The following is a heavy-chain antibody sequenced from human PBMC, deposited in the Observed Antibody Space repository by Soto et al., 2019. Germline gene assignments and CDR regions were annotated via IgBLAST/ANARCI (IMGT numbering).Heavy chain of an antibody. CDR1: GFSLTTSGVG. CDR3: AHRVLRTVFGLVTTTAIYFDF. V-gene: IGHV2-5*02. Sequence: QITLNESGPTVVRPTETLTLTCRFSGFSLTTSGVGVGWIRQSPGKAPEWLAPIYWDDDKRYSASLKSRLTITKDTCKNQVVLTVSDLDPTDTATYYCAHRVLRTVFGLVTTTAIYFDFWGQGTPVAVSS. CDR2: IYWDDDK. D-gene: IGHD3-3*01. J-gene: IGHJ4*02.